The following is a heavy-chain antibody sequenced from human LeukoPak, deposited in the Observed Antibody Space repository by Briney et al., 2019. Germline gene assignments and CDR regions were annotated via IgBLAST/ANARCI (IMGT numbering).Heavy chain of an antibody. J-gene: IGHJ4*02. V-gene: IGHV3-23*01. CDR1: GFTFSNYW. Sequence: GGSLRLSCAGSGFTFSNYWMHWVRQAPGKGLVWVSAISGSGGSTYYADSVKGRFTISRDNSKNTLYLQMNSLRAEDTAVYYCAKDLLVGRGYSYGCDYWGQGTLVTVSS. CDR2: ISGSGGST. D-gene: IGHD5-18*01. CDR3: AKDLLVGRGYSYGCDY.